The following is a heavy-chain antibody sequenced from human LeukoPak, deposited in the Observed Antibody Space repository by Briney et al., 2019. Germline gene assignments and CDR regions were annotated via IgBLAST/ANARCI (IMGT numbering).Heavy chain of an antibody. V-gene: IGHV3-21*01. CDR2: ISSSSSYI. D-gene: IGHD3-10*01. CDR3: ARDAFYYYGSGSYSD. CDR1: GFTFSSYA. J-gene: IGHJ4*02. Sequence: PGGSLRLSCAASGFTFSSYAMSWVRQAPGKGLEWVSSISSSSSYIYYADSVKGRFTISRDNAKNSLYLQMNSLRAEDTAVYYCARDAFYYYGSGSYSDWGQGTLVTVSS.